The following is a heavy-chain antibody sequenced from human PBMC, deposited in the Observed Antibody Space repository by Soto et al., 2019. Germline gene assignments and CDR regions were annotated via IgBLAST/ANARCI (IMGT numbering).Heavy chain of an antibody. J-gene: IGHJ4*02. Sequence: GGSLRLSCAASGFTFSSYGMHWVRQAPGKGLEWVAVISYDGSNKYYADSVKGRFTISRDNSKNTLYLQMNSLRAEDTAVYYCAKVPNYDILTGYQMDYWGQGTLVTVSS. CDR1: GFTFSSYG. V-gene: IGHV3-30*18. D-gene: IGHD3-9*01. CDR3: AKVPNYDILTGYQMDY. CDR2: ISYDGSNK.